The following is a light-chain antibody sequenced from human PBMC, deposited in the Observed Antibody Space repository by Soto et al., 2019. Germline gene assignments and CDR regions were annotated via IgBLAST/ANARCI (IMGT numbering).Light chain of an antibody. J-gene: IGLJ2*01. CDR2: DNT. CDR3: GTWDSSLSVGV. Sequence: QSVLTQPPSVSAAPGQKVTISCSGSGSNIEDNYVSWYQQLPGTAPKLLIFDNTRRPSGIPDRFSGSKSGTAATLAITGLQTGDEADYYCGTWDSSLSVGVFGGGTKLTVL. V-gene: IGLV1-51*01. CDR1: GSNIEDNY.